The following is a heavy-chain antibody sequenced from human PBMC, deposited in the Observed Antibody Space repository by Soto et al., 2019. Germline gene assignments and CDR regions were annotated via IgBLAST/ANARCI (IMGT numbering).Heavy chain of an antibody. Sequence: ASVKVSCKASGYTFTSYAMHWVRQAPGQRLEWMGRINAGNGNTKYSQKFQGRVTITRDTSASTAYMELSSLRSEDTAVYYCATVSSKIYYYYGMDVWGQGTTVTVSS. CDR2: INAGNGNT. CDR1: GYTFTSYA. CDR3: ATVSSKIYYYYGMDV. D-gene: IGHD4-17*01. J-gene: IGHJ6*02. V-gene: IGHV1-3*01.